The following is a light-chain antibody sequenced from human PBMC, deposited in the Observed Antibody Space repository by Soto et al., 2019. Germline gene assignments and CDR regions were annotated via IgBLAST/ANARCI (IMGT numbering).Light chain of an antibody. CDR3: PQYNSYWA. Sequence: DIAVTRSPSTLSASVGGRGTSTGRASQNIERWLAWYQQKPGKAPKLLMYDDSSLESGVPSRFSGSGSGTEFTLTISSLQPDDSATYYCPQYNSYWAVGPVTKVEIK. J-gene: IGKJ1*01. V-gene: IGKV1-5*01. CDR1: QNIERW. CDR2: DDS.